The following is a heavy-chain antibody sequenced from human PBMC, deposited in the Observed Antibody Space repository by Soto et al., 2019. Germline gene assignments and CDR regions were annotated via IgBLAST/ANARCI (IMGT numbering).Heavy chain of an antibody. CDR1: GGSISSGDYY. V-gene: IGHV4-30-4*01. CDR3: ARTYYYDSSGSIIDY. J-gene: IGHJ4*02. CDR2: IYYSGST. D-gene: IGHD3-22*01. Sequence: TLSLTCTVSGGSISSGDYYWSWIRQPPGKGLEWIGYIYYSGSTYYNPSLKSRVTISVDTSKNQFSLKLSSVTAADTAVYYCARTYYYDSSGSIIDYWGQGTLVTVSS.